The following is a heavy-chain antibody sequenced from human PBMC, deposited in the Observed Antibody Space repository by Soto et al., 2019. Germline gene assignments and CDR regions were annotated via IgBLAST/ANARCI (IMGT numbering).Heavy chain of an antibody. V-gene: IGHV4-59*08. CDR3: ASSFCTNGVCHLGYGY. Sequence: SETLSLTCTVSGDSISSYYWSWIRQPPGKGLEWIGYIYYSGSTNYNPSLKSRVTISVDTSKKHFSLKLSSVTAADTAVYYCASSFCTNGVCHLGYGYWGQGTQVTVSS. J-gene: IGHJ4*02. CDR2: IYYSGST. CDR1: GDSISSYY. D-gene: IGHD2-8*01.